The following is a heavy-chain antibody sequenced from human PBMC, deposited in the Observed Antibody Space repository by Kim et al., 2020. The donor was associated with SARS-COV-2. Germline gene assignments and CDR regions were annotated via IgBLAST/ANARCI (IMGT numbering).Heavy chain of an antibody. Sequence: SETLSLTCTVSGGSVSSGSYYWSWIRQPPGKGLEWIGYIYYSGSTNYNPSLKSRVTISVDTSKNQFSLKLSSVTAADTAVYYCARDPSATVTTYYYYYGMDVWGQGTTVTVSS. CDR1: GGSVSSGSYY. J-gene: IGHJ6*02. D-gene: IGHD4-17*01. V-gene: IGHV4-61*01. CDR3: ARDPSATVTTYYYYYGMDV. CDR2: IYYSGST.